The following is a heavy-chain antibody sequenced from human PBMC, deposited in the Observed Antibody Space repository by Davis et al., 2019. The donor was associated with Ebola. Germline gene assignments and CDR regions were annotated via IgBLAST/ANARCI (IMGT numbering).Heavy chain of an antibody. Sequence: GESLKISCAASGFTFSSYSMNWVRQPPGKGLEWMGIIYPGDSDTRYSPSFQGQVTISADKSISTAYLQWSSLKASDTAMYYCARRGDGDLDYWGQGTLVTVSS. J-gene: IGHJ4*02. CDR1: GFTFSSYS. V-gene: IGHV5-51*01. CDR2: IYPGDSDT. CDR3: ARRGDGDLDY. D-gene: IGHD4-17*01.